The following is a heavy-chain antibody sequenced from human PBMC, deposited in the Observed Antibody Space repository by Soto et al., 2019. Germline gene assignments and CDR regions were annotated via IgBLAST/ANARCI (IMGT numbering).Heavy chain of an antibody. Sequence: PGGSLRLSCVASGFTFKNYDMRWVRQAPGKGLEWVSGISGSGGVTYYADSVKGRFTISRDNSKNTLYLQMNSLRANDTAVYYCAKDRLFMSYYERPGPNNFRGPGLLVTVFS. CDR1: GFTFKNYD. D-gene: IGHD3-10*01. J-gene: IGHJ4*02. CDR2: ISGSGGVT. CDR3: AKDRLFMSYYERPGPNNF. V-gene: IGHV3-23*01.